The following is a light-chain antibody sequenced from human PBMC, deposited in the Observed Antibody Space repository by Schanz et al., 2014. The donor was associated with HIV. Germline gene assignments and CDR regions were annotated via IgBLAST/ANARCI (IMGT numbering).Light chain of an antibody. Sequence: NFMLTQPHSVSESPGKTVTISCTGSSGSIASQFVQWYQQRPGSAPTMVIFDGGQRPTGVPDRFSGSIDSSSKSASLTISGLTIEDEGDYYCQSSDDLNLGVFGGGTKLTVL. CDR2: DGG. CDR1: SGSIASQF. CDR3: QSSDDLNLGV. V-gene: IGLV6-57*02. J-gene: IGLJ2*01.